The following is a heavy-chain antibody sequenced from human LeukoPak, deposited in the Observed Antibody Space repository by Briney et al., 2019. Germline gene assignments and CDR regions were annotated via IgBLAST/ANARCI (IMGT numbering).Heavy chain of an antibody. D-gene: IGHD3-3*01. CDR2: INHSGST. V-gene: IGHV4-34*01. J-gene: IGHJ5*02. Sequence: SSETLSLTCAVYGGSFSGYYWSWIRQPPGKGLEWIGEINHSGSTNYNPSLKSRVTISVDTSKNQFSLKLSSVTAADTAVYYCARQLKLRSGPLDPWGQGTLVTVSS. CDR3: ARQLKLRSGPLDP. CDR1: GGSFSGYY.